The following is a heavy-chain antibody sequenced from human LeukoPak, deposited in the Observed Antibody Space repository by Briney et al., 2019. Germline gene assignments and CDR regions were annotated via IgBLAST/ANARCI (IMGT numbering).Heavy chain of an antibody. Sequence: PSETLSLTCTASGGSINSSTYYWGWIRQPPGKGLEWIGSIFYSGSTYYNPSLASRATISLDTSKNQFSLKLRSVTAADTALYYCARYPTYSSSWVDYWGLGTLVTVSS. CDR1: GGSINSSTYY. CDR3: ARYPTYSSSWVDY. V-gene: IGHV4-39*01. J-gene: IGHJ4*02. CDR2: IFYSGST. D-gene: IGHD6-13*01.